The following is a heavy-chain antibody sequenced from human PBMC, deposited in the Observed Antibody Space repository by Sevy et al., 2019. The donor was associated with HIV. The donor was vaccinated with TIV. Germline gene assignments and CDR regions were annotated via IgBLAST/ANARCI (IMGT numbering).Heavy chain of an antibody. V-gene: IGHV1-46*03. CDR3: ARVTDYGSGSYKDY. D-gene: IGHD3-10*01. CDR2: INPSGGTT. Sequence: ASVKVSCKASGYTFTNYYLYWVRQAPGQGLEWMGVINPSGGTTSYAQTFQGRVTLTRDTSTSTVYMELSSLRSEDTAVYYCARVTDYGSGSYKDYWGQGTLVTVSS. J-gene: IGHJ4*02. CDR1: GYTFTNYY.